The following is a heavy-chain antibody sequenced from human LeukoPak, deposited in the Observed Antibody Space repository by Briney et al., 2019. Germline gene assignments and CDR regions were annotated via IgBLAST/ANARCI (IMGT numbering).Heavy chain of an antibody. CDR2: MNPNSGNT. CDR1: GYTFTSYD. V-gene: IGHV1-8*01. J-gene: IGHJ4*02. CDR3: ARGSGWYGHFDY. D-gene: IGHD6-19*01. Sequence: ASVEVSCKASGYTFTSYDINWVRQATGQGLEWMGWMNPNSGNTGYAQKFQGRVTMTRNTSISTAYMELSSLRSEDTAVYYCARGSGWYGHFDYWGQGTLVTVSS.